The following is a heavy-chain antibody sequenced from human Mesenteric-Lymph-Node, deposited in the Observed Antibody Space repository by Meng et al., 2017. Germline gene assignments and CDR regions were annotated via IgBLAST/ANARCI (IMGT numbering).Heavy chain of an antibody. D-gene: IGHD4-17*01. CDR3: ARHVYGDSYGF. CDR1: GGSISSGNHY. J-gene: IGHJ4*02. CDR2: IYYSGST. Sequence: QVQLQESGPGLVKPSQTLSLTCTVSGGSISSGNHYWSWIRQHPGKGLEYIGYIYYSGSTYYNPSLKSRVIISVDTSKNQFSLNLSSLTAADTAVYYCARHVYGDSYGFWGQGTLVTVSS. V-gene: IGHV4-30-4*01.